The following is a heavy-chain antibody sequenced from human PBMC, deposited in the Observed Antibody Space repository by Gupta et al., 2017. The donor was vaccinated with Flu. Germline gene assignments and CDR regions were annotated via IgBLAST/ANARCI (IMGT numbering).Heavy chain of an antibody. CDR1: GFTFSSYA. D-gene: IGHD7-27*01. CDR2: ISGSGGST. CDR3: AIAPRGTGDPR. Sequence: EVQLLESGGGLVQPGGSLRLSSAASGFTFSSYAMSWVRQAPGKGLEWVSAISGSGGSTYYADSVKGRFTISRDNSKNTLYLQMNSLRAEDTAVYYCAIAPRGTGDPRWGQGTLVTVSS. V-gene: IGHV3-23*01. J-gene: IGHJ4*02.